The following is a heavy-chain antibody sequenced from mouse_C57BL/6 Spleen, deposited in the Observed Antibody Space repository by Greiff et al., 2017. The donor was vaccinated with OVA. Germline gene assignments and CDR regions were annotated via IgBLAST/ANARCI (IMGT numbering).Heavy chain of an antibody. CDR3: AREEEFDY. V-gene: IGHV5-4*01. CDR2: ISDGGSYT. J-gene: IGHJ2*01. Sequence: VQLKESGGGLVKPGGSLKLSCAASGFTFSSYAMSWVRQTPEKRLEWVATISDGGSYTYYPDNVKGRFTISRDNAKNNLYLQMSHLKSEDTAMYYCAREEEFDYWGQGTTLTVSS. CDR1: GFTFSSYA.